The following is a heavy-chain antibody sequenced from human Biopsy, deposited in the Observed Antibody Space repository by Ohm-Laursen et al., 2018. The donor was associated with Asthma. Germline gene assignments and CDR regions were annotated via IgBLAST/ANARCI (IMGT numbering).Heavy chain of an antibody. CDR2: ISWNSGSI. CDR1: GFTFDDYA. Sequence: SSLRLSCAASGFTFDDYAMHWVRQAPGKGLEWASGISWNSGSIGYADSVKGRFTISRDNAKNSLYLQMNSLRAEDTALYYCAKGEWELLEANFDYWGQGTLVTVSS. V-gene: IGHV3-9*01. D-gene: IGHD1-26*01. CDR3: AKGEWELLEANFDY. J-gene: IGHJ4*02.